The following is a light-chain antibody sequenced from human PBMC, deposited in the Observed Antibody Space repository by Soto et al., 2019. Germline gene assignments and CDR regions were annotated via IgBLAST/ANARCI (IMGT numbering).Light chain of an antibody. J-gene: IGLJ2*01. V-gene: IGLV2-14*01. CDR1: SSDVGGYNY. CDR3: SSYTSSSTLVV. CDR2: EVS. Sequence: QSALTQPASVSGSPGQSITVSCTGTSSDVGGYNYVSWYQQHPGKAPKLMIYEVSKRPSGVSNRFSGSKSGNTASLTISGLQAEDEADYYCSSYTSSSTLVVFGGGTKLTFL.